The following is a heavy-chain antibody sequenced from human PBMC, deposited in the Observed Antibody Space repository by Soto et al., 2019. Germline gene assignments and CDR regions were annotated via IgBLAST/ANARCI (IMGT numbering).Heavy chain of an antibody. Sequence: GESLKISCKGPGFGFSSFWIAWVRQVPGKGLEWMGIIYPGDSDIRYSPSFQGQVTISADKSTSTAYLQWRSLKASDTAVYFCARSSSLTTVANWGQGTQVTVSS. CDR3: ARSSSLTTVAN. J-gene: IGHJ4*02. CDR1: GFGFSSFW. V-gene: IGHV5-51*01. CDR2: IYPGDSDI. D-gene: IGHD4-17*01.